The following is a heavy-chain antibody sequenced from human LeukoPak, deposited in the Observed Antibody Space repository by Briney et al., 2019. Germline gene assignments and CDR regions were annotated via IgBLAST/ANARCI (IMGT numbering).Heavy chain of an antibody. CDR1: GFTFSSYG. J-gene: IGHJ4*02. D-gene: IGHD3-3*01. CDR2: IRYDGSNK. V-gene: IGHV3-30*02. Sequence: GGSLRLSCAASGFTFSSYGMHWVRQAPGKGLEWVAFIRYDGSNKYYADSVKGRLTISRDNSKNTLYLQMNSLRAEDTAVYYCAKESITIFGVVELDYWGQGTLVTVSS. CDR3: AKESITIFGVVELDY.